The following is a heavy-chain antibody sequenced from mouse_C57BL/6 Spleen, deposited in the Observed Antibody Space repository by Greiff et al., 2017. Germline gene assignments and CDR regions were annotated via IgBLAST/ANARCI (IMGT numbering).Heavy chain of an antibody. CDR2: INSGSSTI. D-gene: IGHD1-1*01. CDR3: ARLLITTVVDCDY. Sequence: EVHLVVSGGGLVKPGGSLKLSCAASGFPFSDYGMHWVRQAPEKGLEWGAYINSGSSTIYYADTVKGRFTISRDNAKNTLFLQMTSLRSENTAVYYCARLLITTVVDCDYWGKGTTLKVSS. J-gene: IGHJ2*01. CDR1: GFPFSDYG. V-gene: IGHV5-17*01.